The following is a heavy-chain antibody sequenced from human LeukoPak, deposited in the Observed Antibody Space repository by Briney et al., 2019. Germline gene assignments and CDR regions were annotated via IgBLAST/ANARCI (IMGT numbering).Heavy chain of an antibody. CDR2: ISAYNGNT. V-gene: IGHV1-18*01. J-gene: IGHJ5*02. CDR1: GYTFTSYG. Sequence: ASVKVSCKASGYTFTSYGISWVRQAPGQGLEWMGWISAYNGNTNYAQKLQPRVTMTTDTSTSTAYMELRSLRSDDTAVYYCARDYYDILTGYYLNRFDPWGQGTLVTVSS. CDR3: ARDYYDILTGYYLNRFDP. D-gene: IGHD3-9*01.